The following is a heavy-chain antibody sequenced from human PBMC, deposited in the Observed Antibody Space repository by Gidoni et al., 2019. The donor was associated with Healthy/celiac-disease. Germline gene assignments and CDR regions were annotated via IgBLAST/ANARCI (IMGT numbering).Heavy chain of an antibody. D-gene: IGHD2-2*01. CDR3: AREYGGALIVVVPAATEEGYGMDV. CDR2: ISYDGSNK. Sequence: AASGFTFSSYAMHWVRRAPGKGLEWVAVISYDGSNKYYADSVKGRFTISRDNSKNTLYLQMNSLRAEDTAGYYCAREYGGALIVVVPAATEEGYGMDVWGQGTTVTVSS. V-gene: IGHV3-30-3*01. J-gene: IGHJ6*02. CDR1: GFTFSSYA.